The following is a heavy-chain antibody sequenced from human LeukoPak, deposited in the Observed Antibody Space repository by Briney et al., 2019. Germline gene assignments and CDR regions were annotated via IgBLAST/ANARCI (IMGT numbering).Heavy chain of an antibody. V-gene: IGHV1-46*01. CDR3: AREDSSSSWFDP. CDR2: INPSDGST. J-gene: IGHJ5*02. D-gene: IGHD6-13*01. Sequence: ASVKVSCKASGYTFTSYYIHWVRQAPGQGFEWMSIINPSDGSTTYAQKFQGRVTITADESTSTAYMELSSLRSEDTAVYYCAREDSSSSWFDPWGQGTLVTVSS. CDR1: GYTFTSYY.